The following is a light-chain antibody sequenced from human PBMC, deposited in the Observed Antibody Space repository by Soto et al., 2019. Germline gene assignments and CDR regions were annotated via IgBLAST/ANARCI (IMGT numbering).Light chain of an antibody. CDR2: GAS. CDR1: QSVSSSF. V-gene: IGKV3-20*01. J-gene: IGKJ4*01. CDR3: RQYGRSPGFA. Sequence: EIVLTQSPGTLSLSPGERATLSCRASQSVSSSFFAWFQEKPGQPPRLLIYGASSRADGIPDRFSGSGSGTDFNLTLSRLEPEDFAVYYCRQYGRSPGFAFGGGPKVEI.